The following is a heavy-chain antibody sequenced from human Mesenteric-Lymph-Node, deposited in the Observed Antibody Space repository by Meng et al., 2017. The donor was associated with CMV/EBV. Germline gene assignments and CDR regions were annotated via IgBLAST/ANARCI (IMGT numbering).Heavy chain of an antibody. CDR1: GYSFATYW. CDR2: IYPDDSDI. Sequence: GESLKISCKGSGYSFATYWIGWVRQVPGKGLEWMGIIYPDDSDIKYSPSFQGQVTISADKSISVTYLQWSSLEASDTAMYYCARDKDDCSSTSCHVWFDPWGQGTLVTVSS. D-gene: IGHD2-2*01. CDR3: ARDKDDCSSTSCHVWFDP. V-gene: IGHV5-51*01. J-gene: IGHJ5*02.